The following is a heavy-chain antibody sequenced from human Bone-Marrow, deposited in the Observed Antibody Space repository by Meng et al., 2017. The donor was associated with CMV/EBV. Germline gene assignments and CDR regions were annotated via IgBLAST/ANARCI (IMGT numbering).Heavy chain of an antibody. D-gene: IGHD3-22*01. CDR1: GGSISSSSYY. J-gene: IGHJ4*02. CDR2: IYYSGST. V-gene: IGHV4-39*07. CDR3: ARGVGYYNFAY. Sequence: SETLSLTCTVSGGSISSSSYYWGWIRQPPGKGLEWIGSIYYSGSTYYNPSLKSRVTISVDTSKNQFSLKLSSVTAADTAVYYCARGVGYYNFAYWGQGTRVTCSS.